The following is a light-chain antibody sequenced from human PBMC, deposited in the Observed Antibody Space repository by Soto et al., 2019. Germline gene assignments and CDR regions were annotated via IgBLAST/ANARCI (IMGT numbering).Light chain of an antibody. CDR3: QQYGNPPQT. Sequence: EVVLTQSPATLSLSPGERATLSCGASQSVANRFLAWYQQKSGLAPRLLIYDAFYRATGVPDRFSGSGSGTEFTLTISRVEPEDFVVYFCQQYGNPPQTFGQGTKLEMK. CDR1: QSVANRF. CDR2: DAF. V-gene: IGKV3D-20*01. J-gene: IGKJ2*01.